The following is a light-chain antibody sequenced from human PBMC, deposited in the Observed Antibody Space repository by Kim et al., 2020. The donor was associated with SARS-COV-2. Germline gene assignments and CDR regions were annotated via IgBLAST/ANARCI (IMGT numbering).Light chain of an antibody. CDR1: QSVSTAY. CDR2: ATS. Sequence: SPGERATLSCRASQSVSTAYLVWYQQKGGQAPRLLLYATSSRANGVPDRFSGSGSETEFSLTISGLEPEDFAVYYCQQCQTTPLSFGGGTKVDIK. V-gene: IGKV3-20*01. J-gene: IGKJ4*01. CDR3: QQCQTTPLS.